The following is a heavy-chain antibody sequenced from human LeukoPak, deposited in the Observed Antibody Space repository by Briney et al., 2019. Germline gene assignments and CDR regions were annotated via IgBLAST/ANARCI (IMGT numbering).Heavy chain of an antibody. J-gene: IGHJ4*02. CDR2: ISYDGSNK. CDR3: ARLGARQVLDY. D-gene: IGHD4-17*01. Sequence: GGSLRLSCAASGFTFSSYGMHWVRQAPGKGLEWVAVISYDGSNKYYADSVKGRFTISRDNSKNTLYLQVNSLRAEDTAVYYCARLGARQVLDYWGQGTLVTVSS. CDR1: GFTFSSYG. V-gene: IGHV3-30*03.